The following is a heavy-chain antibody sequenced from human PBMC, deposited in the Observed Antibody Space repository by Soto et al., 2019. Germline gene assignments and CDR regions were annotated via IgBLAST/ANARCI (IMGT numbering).Heavy chain of an antibody. V-gene: IGHV1-2*02. Sequence: ASVKVSCKASGYTFAGYYMHWVRQAPGQGLEWMGWINPNSGGTNYAQKFQGRVTMTRDTSISTAYMELSRLRSDDTAVYYCARDLCGGDCSNYYYYGMDVWGQGTTVTSP. CDR3: ARDLCGGDCSNYYYYGMDV. CDR1: GYTFAGYY. CDR2: INPNSGGT. D-gene: IGHD2-21*02. J-gene: IGHJ6*02.